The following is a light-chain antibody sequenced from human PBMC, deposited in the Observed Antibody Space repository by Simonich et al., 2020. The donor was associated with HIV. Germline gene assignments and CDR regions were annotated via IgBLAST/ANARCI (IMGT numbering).Light chain of an antibody. V-gene: IGLV2-14*03. CDR3: SSYTSSSTWV. CDR1: SSDVGGYNN. CDR2: DFS. Sequence: QSALTQPASVSGSPGQSITISCNGTSSDVGGYNNVTWYQQLPGEAPTLMIYDFSKRPSGDSNRFSGAKSGNTAYLTISGLQAEDEADYDCSSYTSSSTWVFGGGTKLTVL. J-gene: IGLJ3*02.